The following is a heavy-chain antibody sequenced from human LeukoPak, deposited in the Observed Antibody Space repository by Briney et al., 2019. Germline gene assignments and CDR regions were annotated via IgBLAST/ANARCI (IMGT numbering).Heavy chain of an antibody. D-gene: IGHD6-6*01. J-gene: IGHJ4*02. CDR3: ARGGRSSSSGYYFDY. CDR2: INPNSGGT. Sequence: ASVKVSCKASGYTFTSYGISWVRQAPGQGLEWMGWINPNSGGTNYAQKFQGRVTMTRDTSISTAYMELSRLRSDDTAVYYCARGGRSSSSGYYFDYWGQGTLVTVSS. V-gene: IGHV1-2*02. CDR1: GYTFTSYG.